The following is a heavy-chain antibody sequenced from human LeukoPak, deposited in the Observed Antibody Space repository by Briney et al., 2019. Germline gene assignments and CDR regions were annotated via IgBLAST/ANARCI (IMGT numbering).Heavy chain of an antibody. CDR3: ARGSSWQYIDY. Sequence: PSQTLSLTCTVSGGSISSGGYYWSWLRPPPGKGLEWIGYIYHSGSTYYNPSLKSRVTISVDRSKNQFSLKLSSVTAADTAVYYCARGSSWQYIDYWGQGTLVTVSS. CDR1: GGSISSGGYY. D-gene: IGHD6-13*01. V-gene: IGHV4-30-2*01. J-gene: IGHJ4*02. CDR2: IYHSGST.